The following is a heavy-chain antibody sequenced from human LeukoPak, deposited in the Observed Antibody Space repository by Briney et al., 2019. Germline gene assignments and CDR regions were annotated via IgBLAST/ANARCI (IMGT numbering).Heavy chain of an antibody. V-gene: IGHV3-7*01. Sequence: GGSLRLSCAASGVTFSAYWMNWVRQTPGKGLEWVAIINQDGSEKYFLDSVKGRFTISRDNAKNSLYLQMNSLRTEDTGLYYCARDPSRRYTYGYGDSWGQGTLVTVSS. CDR1: GVTFSAYW. J-gene: IGHJ4*02. CDR2: INQDGSEK. D-gene: IGHD5-18*01. CDR3: ARDPSRRYTYGYGDS.